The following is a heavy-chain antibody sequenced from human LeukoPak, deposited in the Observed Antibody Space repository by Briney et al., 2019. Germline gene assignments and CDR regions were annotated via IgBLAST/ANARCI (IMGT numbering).Heavy chain of an antibody. Sequence: SETLSLTCTVSGGSISSSSYYRGWIRQPPGKGLEWIGSIYYSGSTYYNPSLKSRVTISVDTSKNQFSLKLSSVTAADTAVYYCGSRSSSWYYYYGMDVWGQGTTVTVSS. V-gene: IGHV4-39*01. CDR1: GGSISSSSYY. J-gene: IGHJ6*02. D-gene: IGHD6-13*01. CDR2: IYYSGST. CDR3: GSRSSSWYYYYGMDV.